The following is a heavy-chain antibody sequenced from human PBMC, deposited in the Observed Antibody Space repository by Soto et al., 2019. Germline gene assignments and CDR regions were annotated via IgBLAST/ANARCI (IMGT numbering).Heavy chain of an antibody. CDR1: GYTLTELS. V-gene: IGHV1-24*01. Sequence: ASVKVSCKVSGYTLTELSMHWVRQAPGKGLEWMGGFDPEDGETIYAQKFQGGVTMTEDTSTDTAYMKLSSLRSEDTAVYYCATVKKTTGTTGDNYYGMDVWGQGTTVTVSS. J-gene: IGHJ6*02. CDR3: ATVKKTTGTTGDNYYGMDV. D-gene: IGHD1-1*01. CDR2: FDPEDGET.